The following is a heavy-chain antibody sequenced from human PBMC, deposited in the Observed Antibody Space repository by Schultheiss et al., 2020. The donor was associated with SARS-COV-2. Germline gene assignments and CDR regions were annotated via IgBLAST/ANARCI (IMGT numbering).Heavy chain of an antibody. Sequence: GGSLRLSCAASGFTFSSYWMSWVRQAPGKGLEWVANIKQDGSEKYYVDSVKGRFTISRDNAKSSLHLQMNSLRVEDTGVYYCATSKDGEGGTFDYWGQGTLVTVSS. J-gene: IGHJ4*02. CDR3: ATSKDGEGGTFDY. D-gene: IGHD1-26*01. CDR2: IKQDGSEK. V-gene: IGHV3-7*01. CDR1: GFTFSSYW.